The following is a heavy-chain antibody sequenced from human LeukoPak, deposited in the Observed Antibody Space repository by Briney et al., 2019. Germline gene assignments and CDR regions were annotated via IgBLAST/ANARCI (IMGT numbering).Heavy chain of an antibody. Sequence: SETLSLTCTVSGGSISSSSYYWGWIRQPPGKGLEWIGSIYYSGSTYYNPSLKSRVTISVDTSKNQFSLKLNSVAPEDTAVYYCARDRGGDVQHWGQGTLVTVSS. CDR1: GGSISSSSYY. CDR3: ARDRGGDVQH. CDR2: IYYSGST. V-gene: IGHV4-39*02. J-gene: IGHJ1*01. D-gene: IGHD3-16*01.